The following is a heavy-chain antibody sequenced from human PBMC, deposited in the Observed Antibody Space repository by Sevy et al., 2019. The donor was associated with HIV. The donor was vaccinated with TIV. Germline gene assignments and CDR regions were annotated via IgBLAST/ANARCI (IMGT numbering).Heavy chain of an antibody. Sequence: GGSLRLSCAASGFTFSSYSMNWVRQVPGKGLEWVSSISSSSSYIYYADSVKGRFTISRDNAKNSLYLQMNSLRAEDTAVYYCARDMKSYAAFDIWGQGTMVTVSS. CDR2: ISSSSSYI. D-gene: IGHD2-2*01. J-gene: IGHJ3*02. CDR1: GFTFSSYS. V-gene: IGHV3-21*01. CDR3: ARDMKSYAAFDI.